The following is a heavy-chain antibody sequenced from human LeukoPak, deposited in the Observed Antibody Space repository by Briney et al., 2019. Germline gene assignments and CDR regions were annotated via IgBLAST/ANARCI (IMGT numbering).Heavy chain of an antibody. J-gene: IGHJ3*02. CDR3: ARDLHITIFGVVMPPNAFDI. Sequence: ASVKVSCKASGYTFTSHGISWVRQAPGQGLEWMGWIRAYNGDTNYAQKLQGRVTMTTDTSTSTAYMELRSLRSDDTAVYYCARDLHITIFGVVMPPNAFDIWGQGTMVTVSS. D-gene: IGHD3-3*01. CDR2: IRAYNGDT. CDR1: GYTFTSHG. V-gene: IGHV1-18*01.